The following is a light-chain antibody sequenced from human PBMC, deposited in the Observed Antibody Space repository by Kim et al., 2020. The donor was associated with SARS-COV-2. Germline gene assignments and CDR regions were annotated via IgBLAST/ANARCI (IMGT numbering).Light chain of an antibody. CDR3: ATWDDGLDVWM. Sequence: GQRVTISCSGSSSNIGSNTVNWYQQFPGTAPQLLIDTDDRRPSGVSDRVSCSKSGTSASLAISALRSEDEADYYCATWDDGLDVWMFGGGTQLTVL. CDR2: TDD. CDR1: SSNIGSNT. V-gene: IGLV1-44*01. J-gene: IGLJ3*02.